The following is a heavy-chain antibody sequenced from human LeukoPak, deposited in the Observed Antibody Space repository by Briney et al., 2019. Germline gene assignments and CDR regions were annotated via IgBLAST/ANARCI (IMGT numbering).Heavy chain of an antibody. V-gene: IGHV4-4*02. D-gene: IGHD3-22*01. CDR2: VYRGGTT. J-gene: IGHJ4*02. Sequence: SGTLSLTCAVSGGSISNVNWWSWVRQSPGKGLEWIGEVYRGGTTNYNPSLKSRITISLDNSKNQFSLRLNSVTAADTAVYYCASYSHSQWLLLNYWGQGTLVTVSS. CDR1: GGSISNVNW. CDR3: ASYSHSQWLLLNY.